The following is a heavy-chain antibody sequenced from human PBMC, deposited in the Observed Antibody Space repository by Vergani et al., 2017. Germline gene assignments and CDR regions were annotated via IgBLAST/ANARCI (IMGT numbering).Heavy chain of an antibody. CDR1: GGSISSGSYY. CDR3: ARGLVAGGWYYGMDV. J-gene: IGHJ6*02. Sequence: QVQLQESGPGLVKPSQTLSLTCTVSGGSISSGSYYWSWIRQPAGKGLEWIGRIYTSGSTNYNPSLKSRVTRSVDTSKNQFSLKLSSVTAADTAVYYCARGLVAGGWYYGMDVWGQGTTVTVSS. CDR2: IYTSGST. V-gene: IGHV4-61*02. D-gene: IGHD2-15*01.